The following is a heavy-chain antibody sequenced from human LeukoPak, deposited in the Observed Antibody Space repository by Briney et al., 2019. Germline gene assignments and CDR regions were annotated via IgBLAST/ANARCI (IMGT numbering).Heavy chain of an antibody. V-gene: IGHV1-46*01. J-gene: IGHJ3*02. CDR1: GYTFTSYY. D-gene: IGHD5-24*01. CDR3: ARVWLAGDDAFDI. CDR2: INPSGGST. Sequence: ASVKVSCKASGYTFTSYYMHWVRQAPGQGLEWMGIINPSGGSTSYAQKFQGRVTMTRDTSTSTVYMELSRLRSDDTAVYYCARVWLAGDDAFDIWGQGTMVTVSS.